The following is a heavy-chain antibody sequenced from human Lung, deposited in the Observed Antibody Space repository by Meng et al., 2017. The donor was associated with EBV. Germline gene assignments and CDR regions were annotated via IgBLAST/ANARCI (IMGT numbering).Heavy chain of an antibody. V-gene: IGHV4-30-4*08. CDR3: AREYSSSSGLPGP. CDR1: GGSIRFGDYY. Sequence: LQQWGDGLGKPYQTLSFSCTVSGGSIRFGDYYWSWIRQPPGKGLEWIGYIYDSGSTSYNPSLMSRVTISVDTSRNQFSLKLTSVTAADTAVYYCAREYSSSSGLPGPWGQGTLVTVSS. J-gene: IGHJ5*02. D-gene: IGHD6-6*01. CDR2: IYDSGST.